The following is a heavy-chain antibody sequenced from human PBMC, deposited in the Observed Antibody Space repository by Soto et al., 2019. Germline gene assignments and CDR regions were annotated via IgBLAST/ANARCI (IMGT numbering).Heavy chain of an antibody. CDR1: GYTFTSYG. J-gene: IGHJ6*02. CDR2: ISAYNGNT. Sequence: QVQLVQSGAEVKKPGASVKVSCKASGYTFTSYGISWVRQAPGQGLEWMGWISAYNGNTNYAQKLQGRVTMTTETSTSTAYMELRSLRSDDTAVYYCARDNYGGSSWYAPNYYYYYGMDVWGQGTTVTVSS. D-gene: IGHD6-13*01. CDR3: ARDNYGGSSWYAPNYYYYYGMDV. V-gene: IGHV1-18*01.